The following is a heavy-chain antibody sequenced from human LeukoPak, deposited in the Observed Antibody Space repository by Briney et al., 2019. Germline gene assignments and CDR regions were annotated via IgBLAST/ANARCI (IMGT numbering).Heavy chain of an antibody. CDR2: IYPGDSDT. CDR1: GYNFPNYW. V-gene: IGHV5-51*01. CDR3: AGSIMVRGVIGWFDP. D-gene: IGHD3-10*01. Sequence: GESLKISCKASGYNFPNYWIAWVRQMPGKGLEWMGFIYPGDSDTRYSPSFQGQVTISADKSISTAYLQWSSLKASDTAMYYCAGSIMVRGVIGWFDPWGQGTLVTVSS. J-gene: IGHJ5*02.